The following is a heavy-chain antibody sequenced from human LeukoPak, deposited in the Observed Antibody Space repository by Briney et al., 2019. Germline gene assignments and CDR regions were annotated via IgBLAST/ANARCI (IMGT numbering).Heavy chain of an antibody. J-gene: IGHJ6*03. Sequence: ASVKVSCKASGYTFTSYDINWVRQASGQGLEWMGWMNPNTGNTGYAQKFQGRVTITRNTSISTVYMELSSLRSEDTAVYYCARGVGATISYYHYYIDVWGKGTTVTVSS. CDR2: MNPNTGNT. V-gene: IGHV1-8*03. D-gene: IGHD1-26*01. CDR1: GYTFTSYD. CDR3: ARGVGATISYYHYYIDV.